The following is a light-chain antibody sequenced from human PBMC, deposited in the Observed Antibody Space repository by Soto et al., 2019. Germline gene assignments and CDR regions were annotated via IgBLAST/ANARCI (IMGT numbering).Light chain of an antibody. CDR2: DVN. CDR3: CSYAHTSRV. CDR1: SGDIGAYNY. J-gene: IGLJ3*02. Sequence: QSVLTQPRSVSGSPGQSVTFSCTGTSGDIGAYNYVSWYQFHPGKAPKMIIYDVNKRPSGVPDRFSGSKSGNTASPTISWLQAEDEADYYCCSYAHTSRVFGGGTKLTVL. V-gene: IGLV2-11*01.